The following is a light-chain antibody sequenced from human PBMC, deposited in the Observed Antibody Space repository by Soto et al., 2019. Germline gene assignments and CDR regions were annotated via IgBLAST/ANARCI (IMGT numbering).Light chain of an antibody. V-gene: IGKV1-17*01. CDR3: QHHNSYLALT. CDR1: QSIRND. CDR2: AAS. Sequence: DIQMTQAPSSLSASVGDRVIITCRASQSIRNDLGWYQQKPGKAPKRLIYAASTLQNGVPSRFSGSGSGTEFTLTSSSLQPEDFATYYCQHHNSYLALTFGGGTKVEIK. J-gene: IGKJ4*01.